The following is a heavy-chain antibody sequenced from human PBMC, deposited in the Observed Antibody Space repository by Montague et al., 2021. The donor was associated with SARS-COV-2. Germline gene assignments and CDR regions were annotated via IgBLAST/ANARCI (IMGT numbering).Heavy chain of an antibody. CDR1: GFSLNTDGVG. CDR2: IYWDGDQ. Sequence: PALVKPTQTLTLTCVFSGFSLNTDGVGVAWIRRPPGKALEWLALIYWDGDQRYSPSLKTRVTITKDTSRNRVVLTMTSLDPVDTATYYCARRYDFYRAEAFDVWGQGTMVTVSS. D-gene: IGHD3-3*01. J-gene: IGHJ3*01. V-gene: IGHV2-5*02. CDR3: ARRYDFYRAEAFDV.